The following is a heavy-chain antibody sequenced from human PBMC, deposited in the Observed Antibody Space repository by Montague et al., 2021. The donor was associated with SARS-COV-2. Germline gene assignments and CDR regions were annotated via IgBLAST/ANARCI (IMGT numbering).Heavy chain of an antibody. J-gene: IGHJ4*02. V-gene: IGHV4-39*01. Sequence: SETLSLTCTVSGGSISSSSYYWGWIRQPPGEGLEWIGSIYYSGSTYYTASLKSRVTISVDTSKNQFSLKLTSVTAADTAVYYCARHGGHSYAHFAYWGQGTLVIVSS. D-gene: IGHD5-18*01. CDR2: IYYSGST. CDR1: GGSISSSSYY. CDR3: ARHGGHSYAHFAY.